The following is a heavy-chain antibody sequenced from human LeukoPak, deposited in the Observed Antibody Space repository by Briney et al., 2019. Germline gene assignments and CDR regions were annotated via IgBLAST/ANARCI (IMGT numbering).Heavy chain of an antibody. CDR1: GGTVSSYA. D-gene: IGHD6-19*01. Sequence: ASVKVSCKASGGTVSSYAISWVRQAPGQGLEWMGGIIPIFGTANYAQKFQGRVTITADKSTSTAYMELSSLRSEDTAVYYCASGAAGGGWFPDYYYMDVWGKGTTVTVSS. CDR3: ASGAAGGGWFPDYYYMDV. CDR2: IIPIFGTA. V-gene: IGHV1-69*06. J-gene: IGHJ6*03.